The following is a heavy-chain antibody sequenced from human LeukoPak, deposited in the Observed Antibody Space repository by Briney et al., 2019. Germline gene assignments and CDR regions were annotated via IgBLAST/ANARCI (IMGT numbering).Heavy chain of an antibody. Sequence: ASVKVSCKASGYIFTNYYMHWVRQAPGQGLEWMGIINPNGINTNYAQNFQGRVTMTRDMSTNTIYMELSSLRSEDTAVYYCARANDILTGYYSQGRFDPWGQGTLVTVSS. CDR3: ARANDILTGYYSQGRFDP. CDR1: GYIFTNYY. V-gene: IGHV1-46*01. J-gene: IGHJ5*02. D-gene: IGHD3-9*01. CDR2: INPNGINT.